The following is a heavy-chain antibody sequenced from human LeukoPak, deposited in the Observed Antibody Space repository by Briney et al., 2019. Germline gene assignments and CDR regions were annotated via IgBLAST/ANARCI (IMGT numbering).Heavy chain of an antibody. CDR1: GYTFTSYG. V-gene: IGHV1-18*01. J-gene: IGHJ4*02. CDR3: ARDRDLYDFWSGYYNLNHYFDY. D-gene: IGHD3-3*01. Sequence: ASEKVSCKASGYTFTSYGISWVRQAPGQGLEWMGWISAYNGNTNYAQKLQGRVTMTTDTSTSTAYMELRSLRSDDTAVYYCARDRDLYDFWSGYYNLNHYFDYWGQGTLVTVSS. CDR2: ISAYNGNT.